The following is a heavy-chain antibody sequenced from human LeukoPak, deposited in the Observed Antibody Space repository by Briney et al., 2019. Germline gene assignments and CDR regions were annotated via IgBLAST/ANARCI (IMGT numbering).Heavy chain of an antibody. V-gene: IGHV3-7*01. Sequence: GGSLRLSCAAPGFTFSSFWMSWVRQAPGKGLEWVANIKEDGSEKYYVDSVKGRFAISRDNPQNSLYLQMSSLRAEDTALYFCARDDGYRSYDYGGQGTLVTVSS. CDR2: IKEDGSEK. CDR1: GFTFSSFW. J-gene: IGHJ4*02. CDR3: ARDDGYRSYDY. D-gene: IGHD5-24*01.